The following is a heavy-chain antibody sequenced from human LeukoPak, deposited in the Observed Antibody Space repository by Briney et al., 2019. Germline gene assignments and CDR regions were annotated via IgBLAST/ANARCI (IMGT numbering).Heavy chain of an antibody. Sequence: GGSLRLSCAASGFTVSSNYMSWVRQAPGKGLEWVSVMYSGGSTYYADSVKGRFTISRDDSKNTLYLQMNSLRAEDTAVYYCARPQPRPLGAFDIWGQGTMVTVSS. CDR2: MYSGGST. V-gene: IGHV3-66*02. CDR1: GFTVSSNY. J-gene: IGHJ3*02. CDR3: ARPQPRPLGAFDI. D-gene: IGHD2-2*01.